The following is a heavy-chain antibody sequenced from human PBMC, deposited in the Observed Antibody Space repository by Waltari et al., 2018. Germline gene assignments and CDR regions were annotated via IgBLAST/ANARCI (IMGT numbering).Heavy chain of an antibody. Sequence: EVQLVQSGAEVKKPGATVNISCKVSGYPFTDFYMHWVQQAPGNGLEWIGLVDPEDGETIYAEKFQGRVTITADTSTDTAYMELSSLRSEDTAVYYCATKYLTNSGSYQQDYWGQGTLVTVSS. D-gene: IGHD1-26*01. CDR2: VDPEDGET. V-gene: IGHV1-69-2*01. CDR1: GYPFTDFY. J-gene: IGHJ4*02. CDR3: ATKYLTNSGSYQQDY.